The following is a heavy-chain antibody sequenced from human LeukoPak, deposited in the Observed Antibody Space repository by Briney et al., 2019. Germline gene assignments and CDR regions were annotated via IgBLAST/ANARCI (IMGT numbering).Heavy chain of an antibody. J-gene: IGHJ4*02. CDR2: IRPDGGDP. V-gene: IGHV3-7*01. Sequence: GGSLRLSCTVRGFSYSSNWMSWVRQAPGKGLEWVAKIRPDGGDPVYADSVEGRFTISRDNAKNSLYLHMNRLRVEDTAVYFCVSPSAGRHPPYFWGQGTLLTVSS. CDR3: VSPSAGRHPPYF. D-gene: IGHD3-9*01. CDR1: GFSYSSNW.